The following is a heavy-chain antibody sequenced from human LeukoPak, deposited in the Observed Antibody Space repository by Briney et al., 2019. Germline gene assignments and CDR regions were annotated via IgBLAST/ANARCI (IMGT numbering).Heavy chain of an antibody. CDR1: GYTFTSYD. J-gene: IGHJ6*03. D-gene: IGHD3-9*01. Sequence: ASVKVSCKASGYTFTSYDINWVRQATGQGLEWMGWMNPNSGNTGYAQKFQGRVTMTRNTSISTAYMELSSLRSEDTAVYYCASTVFGPIRGYYYYYYMDLWGKGTTVTVSS. CDR3: ASTVFGPIRGYYYYYYMDL. V-gene: IGHV1-8*01. CDR2: MNPNSGNT.